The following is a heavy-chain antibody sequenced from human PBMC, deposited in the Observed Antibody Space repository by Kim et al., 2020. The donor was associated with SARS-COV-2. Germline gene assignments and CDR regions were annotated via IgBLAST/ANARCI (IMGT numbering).Heavy chain of an antibody. CDR2: IWYDGSNK. CDR3: AKEGGGFPLSYYYYGMDV. D-gene: IGHD3-16*01. J-gene: IGHJ6*02. V-gene: IGHV3-33*06. Sequence: GGSLRLSCAASGFTFSSYGMHWVRQAPGKGLEWVAVIWYDGSNKYYADSVKGRFTISRDNSKNTLYLQMNSLRAEDTAVYYCAKEGGGFPLSYYYYGMDVWGQGTTVTVSS. CDR1: GFTFSSYG.